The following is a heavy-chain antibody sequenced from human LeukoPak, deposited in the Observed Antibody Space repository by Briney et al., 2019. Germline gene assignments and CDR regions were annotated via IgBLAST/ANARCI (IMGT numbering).Heavy chain of an antibody. D-gene: IGHD6-13*01. J-gene: IGHJ4*02. CDR3: AREAAAGTSFDY. Sequence: SVKVSCKASGGTFSSYAISWVRQAPGLGLEWMGGIIPIFGTANYAQKFQGRVTITADESTSTAYMELSSLRSEDTAVYYCAREAAAGTSFDYWGQGTLVTVSS. CDR2: IIPIFGTA. CDR1: GGTFSSYA. V-gene: IGHV1-69*13.